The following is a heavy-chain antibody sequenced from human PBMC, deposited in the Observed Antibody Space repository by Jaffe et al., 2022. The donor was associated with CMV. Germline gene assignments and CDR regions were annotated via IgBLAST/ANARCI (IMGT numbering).Heavy chain of an antibody. D-gene: IGHD5-12*01. CDR1: GFTFSSYA. Sequence: EVQLLESGGGLVQPGGSLRLSCAASGFTFSSYAMSWVRQAPGKGLEWVSAISGSGGSTYYADSVKGRFTISRDNSKNTLYLQMNSLRAEDTAVYYCAIKLRGYSGYDPYYYYGMDVWGQGTTVTVSS. V-gene: IGHV3-23*01. J-gene: IGHJ6*02. CDR3: AIKLRGYSGYDPYYYYGMDV. CDR2: ISGSGGST.